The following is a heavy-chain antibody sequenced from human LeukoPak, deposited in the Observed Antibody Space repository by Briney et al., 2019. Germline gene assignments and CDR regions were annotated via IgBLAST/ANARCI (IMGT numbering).Heavy chain of an antibody. D-gene: IGHD6-13*01. CDR2: IYYSGST. V-gene: IGHV4-59*08. CDR3: ARQGSSSWYKGKVLDY. J-gene: IGHJ4*02. Sequence: PSETLSLTCTVSGGSISSYYWSWIRQPPGKGLEWIGYIYYSGSTNYNPALKSRVTISVDTSKNQFSLKLSSVTAADTAVYYCARQGSSSWYKGKVLDYWGQGTLVTVSS. CDR1: GGSISSYY.